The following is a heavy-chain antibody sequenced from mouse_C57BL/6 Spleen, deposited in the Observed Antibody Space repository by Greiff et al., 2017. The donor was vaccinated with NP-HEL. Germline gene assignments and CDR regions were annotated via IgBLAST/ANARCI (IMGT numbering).Heavy chain of an antibody. CDR1: GYTFTSYW. Sequence: QVQLQQPGAELVMPGASVKLSCKASGYTFTSYWMHWVKQRPGQGLEWIGEIDPSDSYTNYNQQFKGKSTLTVDKSSSTADMQLSSLTSEDSAVYYCARGGSSYLYFEVWGTGTTGTVSS. V-gene: IGHV1-69*01. CDR3: ARGGSSYLYFEV. J-gene: IGHJ1*03. CDR2: IDPSDSYT. D-gene: IGHD1-1*01.